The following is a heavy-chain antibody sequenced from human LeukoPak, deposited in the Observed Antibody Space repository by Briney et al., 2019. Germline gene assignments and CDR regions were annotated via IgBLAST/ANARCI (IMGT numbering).Heavy chain of an antibody. Sequence: GGTLRLSCAASGFTFSTYGMSWVRQAPGKGLEWVSGISGSGGSRFYTDSVKGRFTISRDNSKNTLYLQMNSLRAEDTAVYYCAKRAAAGTMDAFDIWGQGTMVTVSS. CDR2: ISGSGGSR. J-gene: IGHJ3*02. V-gene: IGHV3-23*01. D-gene: IGHD6-13*01. CDR1: GFTFSTYG. CDR3: AKRAAAGTMDAFDI.